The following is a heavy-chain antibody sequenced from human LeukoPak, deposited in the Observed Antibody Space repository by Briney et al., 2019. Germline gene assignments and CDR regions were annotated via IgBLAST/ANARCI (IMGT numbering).Heavy chain of an antibody. D-gene: IGHD2-2*01. J-gene: IGHJ4*02. Sequence: GGSLRLSCAASGFTFSSYEMNWVRQAPGKGLEWISYISIRSSTIYYADSVKGRFTISRDNAKNSLYLQMNSLRAEDTAVYYCARDIVVVPAAYPDYFDYWGQGTLVTVSS. CDR1: GFTFSSYE. CDR2: ISIRSSTI. V-gene: IGHV3-48*03. CDR3: ARDIVVVPAAYPDYFDY.